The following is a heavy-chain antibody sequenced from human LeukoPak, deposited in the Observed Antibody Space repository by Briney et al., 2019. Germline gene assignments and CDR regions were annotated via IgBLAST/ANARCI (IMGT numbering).Heavy chain of an antibody. CDR3: AREITMVRGSYYYYMDV. J-gene: IGHJ6*03. CDR1: GGSISSYY. CDR2: IYYSGST. D-gene: IGHD3-10*01. V-gene: IGHV4-59*01. Sequence: SETLSLTCTVSGGSISSYYWSWIRQPPGKGLEWIGYIYYSGSTNYNPSLKSRVTISVDTSKNQFSLKLSSVTAADTAVYYCAREITMVRGSYYYYMDVWGKGTTVTISS.